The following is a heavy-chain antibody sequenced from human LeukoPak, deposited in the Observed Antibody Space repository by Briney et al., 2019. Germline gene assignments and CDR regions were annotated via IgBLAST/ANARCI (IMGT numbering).Heavy chain of an antibody. CDR3: ARNVYYDFWSGYYTFDY. Sequence: GASVKVSCKASGYTFTSYGIIWVRQAPGQGLEWMGWISAYNGNTNYAQKLQGRVTMTTDTSTSTAYMELRSLRSDDTAVYYCARNVYYDFWSGYYTFDYWGQGTLVTVSS. V-gene: IGHV1-18*01. CDR1: GYTFTSYG. J-gene: IGHJ4*02. CDR2: ISAYNGNT. D-gene: IGHD3-3*01.